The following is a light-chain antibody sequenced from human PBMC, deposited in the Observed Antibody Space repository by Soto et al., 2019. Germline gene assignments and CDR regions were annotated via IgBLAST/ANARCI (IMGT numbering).Light chain of an antibody. CDR3: CSYAGSSTYV. V-gene: IGLV2-23*01. CDR2: EGG. CDR1: SSDVGSYNP. J-gene: IGLJ1*01. Sequence: QSVLTQPASVSGSPGQSITISCTGTSSDVGSYNPVSWYQQHPGKAPKLMIYEGGKRPSGVSNRFSGSRSGNTASLTISGLQAEDEADYYCCSYAGSSTYVFGTGTKVTVL.